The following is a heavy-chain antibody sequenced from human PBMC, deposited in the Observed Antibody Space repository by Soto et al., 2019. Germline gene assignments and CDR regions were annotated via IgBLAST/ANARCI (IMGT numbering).Heavy chain of an antibody. V-gene: IGHV1-69*13. J-gene: IGHJ6*02. Sequence: ASVKVSCKASGGTFSSYAISWVRQAPGQGLEWMGGIIPIFGTANYAQKFQGRVTITADESTSTAYMELSSLRSEDTAVYYCAGSVITSGYYYYGMDVWGQGTTVTVSS. CDR3: AGSVITSGYYYYGMDV. CDR1: GGTFSSYA. D-gene: IGHD3-22*01. CDR2: IIPIFGTA.